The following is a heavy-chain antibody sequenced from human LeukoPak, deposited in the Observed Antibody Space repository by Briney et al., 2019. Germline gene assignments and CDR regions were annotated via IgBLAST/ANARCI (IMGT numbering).Heavy chain of an antibody. D-gene: IGHD3-10*01. CDR2: IYYSGST. CDR1: GGSISSSNW. CDR3: SGSYYNFDLDY. Sequence: PSETLSLTCAVSGGSISSSNWWSWVRQPPGKGLEWIGYIYYSGSTYYNPSLKSRVTISVDTSKNQFSLKLSSVTAADTAVYYCSGSYYNFDLDYWGQGTLVTVSS. V-gene: IGHV4-4*02. J-gene: IGHJ4*02.